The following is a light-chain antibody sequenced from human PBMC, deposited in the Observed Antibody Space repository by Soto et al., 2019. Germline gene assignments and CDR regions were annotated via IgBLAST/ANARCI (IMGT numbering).Light chain of an antibody. Sequence: QSVLTQPPSVSGAPGQRVIMSCTGSSSNIGAGFDVHWYQQLPGTAPKLLIFGNTNRPSGVPDRFSGSKSGTSASLVITGLQAEDEADYYCQSYDSSLNYARVFGGGTELTVL. CDR2: GNT. J-gene: IGLJ3*02. CDR3: QSYDSSLNYARV. V-gene: IGLV1-40*01. CDR1: SSNIGAGFD.